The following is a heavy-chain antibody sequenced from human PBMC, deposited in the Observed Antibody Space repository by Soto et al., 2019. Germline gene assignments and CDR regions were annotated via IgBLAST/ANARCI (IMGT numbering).Heavy chain of an antibody. D-gene: IGHD1-1*01. CDR2: INHSGST. J-gene: IGHJ6*02. V-gene: IGHV4-34*01. CDR3: ARGQHALEPTYYYYYYGMDV. Sequence: PSETLSLTCAVYGGSFSGYYWSWIRQPPGKGLEWIGEINHSGSTNYNPSLKSRVTISVDTSKNQFSLKLSSVTAADTAVYYCARGQHALEPTYYYYYYGMDVWGQGTTVTVSS. CDR1: GGSFSGYY.